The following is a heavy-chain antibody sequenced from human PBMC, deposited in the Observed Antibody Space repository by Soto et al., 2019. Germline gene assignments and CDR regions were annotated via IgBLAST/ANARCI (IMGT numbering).Heavy chain of an antibody. J-gene: IGHJ4*02. D-gene: IGHD1-26*01. CDR1: GFTFSDYA. CDR3: TRDPDGILDFDF. V-gene: IGHV3-48*02. Sequence: GGSLRLSCAASGFTFSDYAMHWVRQAPGKGLEWVSFISDVGNTTHYADSVKGRITISRDNANNSLFLQMNSLRDEDTAVYYCTRDPDGILDFDFWGPGTLVTVSP. CDR2: ISDVGNTT.